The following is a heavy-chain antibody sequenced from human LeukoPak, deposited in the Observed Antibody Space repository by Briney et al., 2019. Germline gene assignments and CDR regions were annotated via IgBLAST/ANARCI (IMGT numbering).Heavy chain of an antibody. Sequence: ASVKVSCKASGYTFTGYYMHWVRQAPGQGLEWMGWINPNSGGTNYAQKFQGRVTMTRDTSISTAYMELSRLRSDDTAVYYCARDGNYGEVGPPYHFDYWGQGTLVTVSS. V-gene: IGHV1-2*02. CDR1: GYTFTGYY. CDR2: INPNSGGT. CDR3: ARDGNYGEVGPPYHFDY. J-gene: IGHJ4*02. D-gene: IGHD4-11*01.